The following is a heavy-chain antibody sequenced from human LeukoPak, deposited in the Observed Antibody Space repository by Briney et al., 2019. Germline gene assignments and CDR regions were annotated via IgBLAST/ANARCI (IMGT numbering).Heavy chain of an antibody. CDR1: GGSISSYY. V-gene: IGHV4-59*01. Sequence: SETLSPTCTVSGGSISSYYWSWIRQPPGKGLEWIGYIYYSGSTNYNPSLKNRVTISVDTSKNQFSLKLSSVTAADTAVYYCARGDGAVAGRVYYYGMDVWGQGTTVTVSS. D-gene: IGHD6-19*01. CDR2: IYYSGST. J-gene: IGHJ6*02. CDR3: ARGDGAVAGRVYYYGMDV.